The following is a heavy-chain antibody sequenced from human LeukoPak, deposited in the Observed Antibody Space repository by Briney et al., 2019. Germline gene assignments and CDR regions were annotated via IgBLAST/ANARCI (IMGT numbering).Heavy chain of an antibody. CDR1: GGSITRYY. V-gene: IGHV4-59*08. CDR3: ARLNGGN. D-gene: IGHD4-23*01. CDR2: VDYSGST. J-gene: IGHJ4*02. Sequence: SETLSLTCTVSGGSITRYYWSWIRRPPGKGLEWLAYVDYSGSTAYNPSLNGRVAISPDTSKNQFSLKLRSVTAADTAVYYCARLNGGNWGPGILVTVSS.